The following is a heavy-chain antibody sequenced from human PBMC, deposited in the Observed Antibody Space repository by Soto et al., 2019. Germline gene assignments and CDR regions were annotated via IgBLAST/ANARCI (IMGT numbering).Heavy chain of an antibody. CDR3: ARTRSGSYL. Sequence: QVQLVQSGAEVKKPGASVKVACRASGYTFTSFDINWVRQATGQGLEWMGRMNPSSGNTDYAQKFPGRGTMTRDTPLSTAYMELSSLRSEDTAVYYCARTRSGSYLWGQGTLVTVSS. V-gene: IGHV1-8*01. CDR2: MNPSSGNT. CDR1: GYTFTSFD. D-gene: IGHD3-10*01. J-gene: IGHJ5*02.